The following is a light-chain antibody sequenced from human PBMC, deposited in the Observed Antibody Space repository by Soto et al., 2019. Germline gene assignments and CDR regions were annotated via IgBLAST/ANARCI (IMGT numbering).Light chain of an antibody. CDR2: GTS. CDR1: QSVDHNH. J-gene: IGKJ4*02. V-gene: IGKV3-20*01. CDR3: EYYGTSIT. Sequence: EIVLTQSPGTLSLSPGDRATLSCRASQSVDHNHLAWYQQKPGQAPRLLIHGTSNRATGIPDRFSGSGSGTDFTLTFSRLEPEDFAVYYCEYYGTSITFGGGNKVEL.